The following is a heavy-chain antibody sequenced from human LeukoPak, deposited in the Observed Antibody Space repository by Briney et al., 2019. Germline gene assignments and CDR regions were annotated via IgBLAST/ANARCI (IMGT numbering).Heavy chain of an antibody. CDR3: ARVLGSGSYYNPFDI. J-gene: IGHJ3*02. D-gene: IGHD3-10*01. Sequence: GESLKISCKGSGYSFISYWIGWVRQMPGEGLEWMGIIYSGDSDARYSPSFQGQVTISADKSITTAYLQWSSLKASDSAMYYCARVLGSGSYYNPFDIWGQGTMVTVSS. V-gene: IGHV5-51*01. CDR2: IYSGDSDA. CDR1: GYSFISYW.